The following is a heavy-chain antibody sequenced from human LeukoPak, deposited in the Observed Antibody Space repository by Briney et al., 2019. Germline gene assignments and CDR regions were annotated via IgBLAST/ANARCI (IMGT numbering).Heavy chain of an antibody. V-gene: IGHV4-34*01. Sequence: PSETLSLTCAVSGGSIRSTLYYWNWIRQTPGKGLEWIGEITHSGSINYNPSLKSRVTISVDTSKNQFSLNLSSVTAADTAVYYCARGRSWNFSWFDPWGQGTLVTVSS. CDR3: ARGRSWNFSWFDP. CDR2: ITHSGSI. D-gene: IGHD1-7*01. J-gene: IGHJ5*02. CDR1: GGSIRSTLYY.